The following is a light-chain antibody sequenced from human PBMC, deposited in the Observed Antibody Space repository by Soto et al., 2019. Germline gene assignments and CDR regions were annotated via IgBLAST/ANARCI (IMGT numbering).Light chain of an antibody. CDR3: QTWDTGARVV. Sequence: QSVLTQPPSASASLGASVKLTCTLSSGHSSYAIAWHQQQPEKGHRYLMKLSSDGSHSKGDGIPDRFSGSSSGAERYLTISSLQSEDEADYYCQTWDTGARVVFGGGTKLTVL. V-gene: IGLV4-69*01. CDR1: SGHSSYA. J-gene: IGLJ2*01. CDR2: LSSDGSH.